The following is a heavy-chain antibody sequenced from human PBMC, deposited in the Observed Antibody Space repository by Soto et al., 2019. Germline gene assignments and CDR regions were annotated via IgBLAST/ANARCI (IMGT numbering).Heavy chain of an antibody. CDR2: ISYDGSLK. CDR1: GFTFSTYG. Sequence: QVQLVESGGGVVQPGRSLRLSCAASGFTFSTYGMHWVRQAPGKGLEWEALISYDGSLKYYADSVKGRFTISRDNSKNTLYLEMNSLRAEDTAVYYCAKDHEITFGGIIVLFDYWGQGTLVTVSS. J-gene: IGHJ4*02. V-gene: IGHV3-30*18. CDR3: AKDHEITFGGIIVLFDY. D-gene: IGHD3-16*02.